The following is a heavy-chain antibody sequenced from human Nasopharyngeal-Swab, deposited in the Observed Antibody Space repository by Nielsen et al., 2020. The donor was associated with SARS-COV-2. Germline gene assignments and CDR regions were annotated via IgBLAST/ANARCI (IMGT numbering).Heavy chain of an antibody. CDR2: ISAYNGNT. CDR3: AREEGLVVVVAATPDY. V-gene: IGHV1-18*01. D-gene: IGHD2-15*01. CDR1: GYTFTSYG. Sequence: ASVKVSCKASGYTFTSYGISWLRQAPGQGLEWMGWISAYNGNTNYAQKLQGRVTMTTDTSTRTAYMELRSLRSDDTAVYYCAREEGLVVVVAATPDYWGQGTLVTVSS. J-gene: IGHJ4*02.